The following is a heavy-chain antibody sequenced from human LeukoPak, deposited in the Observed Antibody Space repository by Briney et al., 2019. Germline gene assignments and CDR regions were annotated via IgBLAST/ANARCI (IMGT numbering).Heavy chain of an antibody. CDR1: NYSITSGYS. CDR2: IYDSGST. CDR3: ARETSQKGAHYMDV. J-gene: IGHJ6*03. V-gene: IGHV4-38-2*02. D-gene: IGHD3-16*01. Sequence: SETLSLTCTVSNYSITSGYSWGWIRQPPGKGLEWIGSIYDSGSTYYNPSLKSRVTISVDTSKNQFSLKLSSVTAADTAVYYCARETSQKGAHYMDVWGKGTTVTISS.